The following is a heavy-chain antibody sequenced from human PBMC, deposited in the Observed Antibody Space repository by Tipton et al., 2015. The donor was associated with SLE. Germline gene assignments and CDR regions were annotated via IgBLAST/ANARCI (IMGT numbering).Heavy chain of an antibody. CDR3: ASELSPYYGMDV. D-gene: IGHD2-2*01. Sequence: SLRLSCAASGFTSSSYVMHWVRQAPGKGLEWVAVTSYDGSNKYHADSVKGRFTISRDNSKNTLYLQMNSLRAEDTAVYYCASELSPYYGMDVWGQGTTVTVSS. CDR2: TSYDGSNK. V-gene: IGHV3-30*04. J-gene: IGHJ6*02. CDR1: GFTSSSYV.